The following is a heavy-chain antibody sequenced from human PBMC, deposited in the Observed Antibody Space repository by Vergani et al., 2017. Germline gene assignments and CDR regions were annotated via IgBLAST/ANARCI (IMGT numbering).Heavy chain of an antibody. V-gene: IGHV3-30*18. CDR2: MSYDGSNK. J-gene: IGHJ3*02. CDR1: GFTFSSYW. CDR3: AKFRLVTGFGDAFDI. D-gene: IGHD2-21*02. Sequence: VQLVESGGGLVQPGGSLRLSCAASGFTFSSYWMSWVRQAPGKGLEWVAVMSYDGSNKYYADSVKGRFTISRDNSKNTLYLQMNSLRAEDTAVYYCAKFRLVTGFGDAFDIWGQGTMVTVSS.